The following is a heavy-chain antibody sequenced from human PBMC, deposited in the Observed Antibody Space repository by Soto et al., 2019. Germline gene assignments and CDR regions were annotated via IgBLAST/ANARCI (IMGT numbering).Heavy chain of an antibody. V-gene: IGHV3-33*01. J-gene: IGHJ6*02. CDR2: IWYDGSNK. D-gene: IGHD6-13*01. Sequence: QVQLVESGGGVVQPGRSLRLSCAASGFTFSSYGMHWVRQAPGKGLEWVAVIWYDGSNKYYADSVKGRFTISRDNSKNTLSLQMNSLRAEDTAVYYCAREGSDSSSWYFYYYYYGMDVWGQGTTVTVSS. CDR3: AREGSDSSSWYFYYYYYGMDV. CDR1: GFTFSSYG.